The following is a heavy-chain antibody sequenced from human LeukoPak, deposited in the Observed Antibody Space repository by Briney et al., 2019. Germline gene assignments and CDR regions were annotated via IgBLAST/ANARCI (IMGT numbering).Heavy chain of an antibody. Sequence: PSETLSLTCAVYGGSFSGYYWSWIRQPPGKGLEWIGEINHSGSTNYNPSLKSRVTISVDTSKNQFSLKLSSATAADTAVYYCARRKGPYGSGSYYNRENWFDPWGQGTLVTVSS. CDR3: ARRKGPYGSGSYYNRENWFDP. D-gene: IGHD3-10*01. CDR1: GGSFSGYY. V-gene: IGHV4-34*01. J-gene: IGHJ5*02. CDR2: INHSGST.